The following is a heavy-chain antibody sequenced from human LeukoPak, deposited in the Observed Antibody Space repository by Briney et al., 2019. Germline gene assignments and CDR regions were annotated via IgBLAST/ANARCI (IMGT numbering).Heavy chain of an antibody. V-gene: IGHV4-39*01. J-gene: IGHJ4*02. CDR1: GGSISSSSYY. CDR2: IYYSGST. Sequence: SETLSLTCTVSGGSISSSSYYWGWIRQPPGKGLEWIGSIYYSGSTYYNPSLKSRVTISVDTSKNQFSLELSSVTAADTAVYYCARLGGFYGSGSYYNPHFDYWGQGTLVTVSS. D-gene: IGHD3-10*01. CDR3: ARLGGFYGSGSYYNPHFDY.